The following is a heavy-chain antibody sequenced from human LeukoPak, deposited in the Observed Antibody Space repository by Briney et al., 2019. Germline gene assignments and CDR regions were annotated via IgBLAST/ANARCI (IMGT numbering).Heavy chain of an antibody. V-gene: IGHV3-30*03. CDR3: ASAAPDY. CDR2: ISYDGSNK. CDR1: GFIFSSYG. Sequence: PGRSLRLSCAASGFIFSSYGMHWVRQAPGKGLEWVAVISYDGSNKHYADSVKGRFTISRDNSKNPLYLQMNSLRAEDTAVYYCASAAPDYWGQGTLVTVSS. D-gene: IGHD6-13*01. J-gene: IGHJ4*02.